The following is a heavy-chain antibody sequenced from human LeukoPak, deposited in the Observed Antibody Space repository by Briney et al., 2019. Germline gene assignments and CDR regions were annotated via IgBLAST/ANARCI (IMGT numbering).Heavy chain of an antibody. V-gene: IGHV3-23*01. CDR2: ITGTGGST. D-gene: IGHD6-19*01. CDR1: GFSLSTYG. CDR3: AKDHGTAVAGFYY. J-gene: IGHJ4*02. Sequence: GSLRLSCAASGFSLSTYGVSWVRLPPGKGLEWVSGITGTGGSTYYADSVKGRFTVSRDTSKNTLYLQMNSLRAEDTAIYYCAKDHGTAVAGFYYWGQGTLVTVSS.